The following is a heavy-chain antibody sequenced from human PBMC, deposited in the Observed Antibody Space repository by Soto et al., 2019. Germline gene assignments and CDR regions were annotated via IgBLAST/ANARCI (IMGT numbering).Heavy chain of an antibody. J-gene: IGHJ4*02. V-gene: IGHV1-8*01. Sequence: QVQLVQSGAEVKKPGASVKVSCKASGYTFTSYDINWVRQATGQGLEWMGWMDPNSGNTGYAQKFQGRVTRTRNTCISTAYLELSRLSSEDTAVYYCASGTFTYYYDSSDEYWGQGTLVTVSS. CDR1: GYTFTSYD. CDR2: MDPNSGNT. D-gene: IGHD3-22*01. CDR3: ASGTFTYYYDSSDEY.